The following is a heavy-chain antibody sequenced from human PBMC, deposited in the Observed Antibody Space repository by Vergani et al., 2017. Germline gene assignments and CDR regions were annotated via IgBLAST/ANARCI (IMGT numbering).Heavy chain of an antibody. CDR2: IYSGGST. CDR1: GFPVSSNY. Sequence: EVQLVESGGGLVQPGGSLSLSCAASGFPVSSNYMSWVRQAPGKGLEWVSVIYSGGSTYYADSVKGRFTISRAKSKNTLYLQMNSLRAEDTAVYYCAARHWDWGQGTLVTVSS. J-gene: IGHJ4*02. CDR3: AARHWD. V-gene: IGHV3-66*02. D-gene: IGHD3-16*01.